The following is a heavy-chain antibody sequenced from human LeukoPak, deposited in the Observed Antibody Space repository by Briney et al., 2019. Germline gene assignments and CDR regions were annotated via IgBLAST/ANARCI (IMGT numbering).Heavy chain of an antibody. Sequence: GASVKVSCKASGYTFTSYAMNWVRQAPGQGLEWMGWINTNTGNPTYAQGFTGRFVFSLDTSVSTAYLQISSLKAEDTAVYYCARDREGFNCSSTSCSHYWYFDLWGRGTLVTVSS. CDR2: INTNTGNP. CDR3: ARDREGFNCSSTSCSHYWYFDL. J-gene: IGHJ2*01. V-gene: IGHV7-4-1*02. CDR1: GYTFTSYA. D-gene: IGHD2-2*01.